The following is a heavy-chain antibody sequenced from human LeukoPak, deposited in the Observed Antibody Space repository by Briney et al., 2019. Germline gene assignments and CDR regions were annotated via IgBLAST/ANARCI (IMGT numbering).Heavy chain of an antibody. J-gene: IGHJ4*02. D-gene: IGHD4-17*01. V-gene: IGHV1-2*02. CDR3: ASSAMSVTTDY. Sequence: ASVKVACKASGYTFTGYYMHWVRQAPGQGLEWVGWINPNSGGTNYAQRFQGRVTMTRDTSISTAYMELSRLRSDDTAVYYCASSAMSVTTDYWGQGTLVTVSS. CDR2: INPNSGGT. CDR1: GYTFTGYY.